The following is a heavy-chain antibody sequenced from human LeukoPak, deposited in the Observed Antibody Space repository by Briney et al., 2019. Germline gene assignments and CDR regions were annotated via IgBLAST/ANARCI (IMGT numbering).Heavy chain of an antibody. CDR1: GYTFTDHY. Sequence: ASVKVSCKASGYTFTDHYIHWVRQAPGQGLEWMGWINHNSGDTNYAQKFQGRVTMTRDTSISTINMELRRLTSDDTAVYYCARGGRYYDFWSGYSGAEYFQHWGQGTLVTVSS. V-gene: IGHV1-2*02. CDR2: INHNSGDT. J-gene: IGHJ1*01. D-gene: IGHD3-3*01. CDR3: ARGGRYYDFWSGYSGAEYFQH.